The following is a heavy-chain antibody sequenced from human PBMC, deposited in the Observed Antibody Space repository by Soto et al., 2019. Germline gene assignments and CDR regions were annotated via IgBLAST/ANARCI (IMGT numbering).Heavy chain of an antibody. V-gene: IGHV3-21*01. CDR2: LSSSSSYI. CDR3: ARVGYRSGWLPHS. J-gene: IGHJ4*02. D-gene: IGHD6-19*01. Sequence: GGSLRLSCAASGFIFSSYSMMWGRQAPGKGLEWVSLLSSSSSYIYFADSLKGRFTISRDNAKNSLYLQMNSLRAEDTAVYYCARVGYRSGWLPHSWGQGTLVTLSS. CDR1: GFIFSSYS.